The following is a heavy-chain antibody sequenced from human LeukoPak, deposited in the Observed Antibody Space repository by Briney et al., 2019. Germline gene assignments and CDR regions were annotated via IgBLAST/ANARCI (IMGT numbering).Heavy chain of an antibody. J-gene: IGHJ4*02. V-gene: IGHV3-66*01. CDR1: GFIVSTNY. CDR2: IFRGDGT. D-gene: IGHD4-11*01. CDR3: VNEVPGTTIYD. Sequence: GGSLRLSCVASGFIVSTNYMSWVRQAPGKGLEWVAVIFRGDGTYHADSVKGRFTISRDTSKNTVYLHMNSLTAADTAVYYCVNEVPGTTIYDWGQGILVTVSS.